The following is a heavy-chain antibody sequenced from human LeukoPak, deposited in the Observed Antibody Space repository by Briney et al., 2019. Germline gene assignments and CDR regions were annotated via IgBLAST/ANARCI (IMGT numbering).Heavy chain of an antibody. V-gene: IGHV3-64*01. D-gene: IGHD6-19*01. Sequence: GGSLRLSCAASGFTFSSYAMHWVRQGPGKGLEYVSAISSNGGSTNYANSVKGRFPTSRDNSNYTLYLQMGSLRAEDMAVYYCARAHSSGWYGGFDYWGQGTLVTVSS. CDR3: ARAHSSGWYGGFDY. CDR1: GFTFSSYA. J-gene: IGHJ4*02. CDR2: ISSNGGST.